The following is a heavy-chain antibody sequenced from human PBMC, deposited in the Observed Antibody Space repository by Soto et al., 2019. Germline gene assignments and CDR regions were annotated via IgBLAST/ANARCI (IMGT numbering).Heavy chain of an antibody. Sequence: LETLPLTCAVYGGSCSGYYWSWIRQPPGKGLEWIGEINHSGSTNYNPSLKSRVTISVDTSKNQFSLKLSSVTAADTAVYYCAGRTYYYDSSGSGIAYWGQGTLVTVSS. CDR1: GGSCSGYY. CDR2: INHSGST. J-gene: IGHJ4*02. CDR3: AGRTYYYDSSGSGIAY. V-gene: IGHV4-34*01. D-gene: IGHD3-22*01.